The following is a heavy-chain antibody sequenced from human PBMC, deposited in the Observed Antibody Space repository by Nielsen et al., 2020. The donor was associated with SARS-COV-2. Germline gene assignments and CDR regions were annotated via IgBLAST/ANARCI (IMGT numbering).Heavy chain of an antibody. CDR1: GFTFSSYS. V-gene: IGHV3-48*02. D-gene: IGHD5-24*01. J-gene: IGHJ4*02. CDR3: AAQRWLQFPPSD. CDR2: ISSSSSTI. Sequence: GGSLRLSCAASGFTFSSYSMNWVRQAPGKGLEWVSYISSSSSTIYYADSVKGRFTISRDNAKNSLYLQMNSLRDEDTAVYYCAAQRWLQFPPSDWGQGTLVTVSS.